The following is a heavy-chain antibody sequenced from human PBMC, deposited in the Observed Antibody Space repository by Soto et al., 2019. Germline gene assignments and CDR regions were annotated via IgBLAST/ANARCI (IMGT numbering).Heavy chain of an antibody. CDR1: GFAFSNYA. CDR3: EKSRPSVEKAGDYVRN. CDR2: LSGSGGNT. V-gene: IGHV3-23*01. Sequence: PGGSLRLSCSASGFAFSNYAMAWVRQAPGQGLKWISSLSGSGGNTYYADSVKGRFTISRDNSKNTLSRHMNSLTAEYTAKYYCEKSRPSVEKAGDYVRNWGQGTLVTVSS. J-gene: IGHJ4*02. D-gene: IGHD3-10*02.